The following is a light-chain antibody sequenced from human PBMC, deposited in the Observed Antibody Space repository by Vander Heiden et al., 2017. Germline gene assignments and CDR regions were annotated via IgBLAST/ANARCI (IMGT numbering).Light chain of an antibody. J-gene: IGLJ1*01. Sequence: QSALTQPASVSGSPGQSVTISCTGTSSDAGSHQLVPRYQQHPGKAPKLLIFEDNNRPSGVSFRCSGSKSGNTASLTISGVQGEDEADCYCCSYAGGDTYVFGPGTTVTVL. CDR3: CSYAGGDTYV. CDR2: EDN. V-gene: IGLV2-23*01. CDR1: SSDAGSHQL.